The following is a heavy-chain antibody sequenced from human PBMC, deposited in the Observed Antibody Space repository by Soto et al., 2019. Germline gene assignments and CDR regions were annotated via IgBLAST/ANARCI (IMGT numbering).Heavy chain of an antibody. V-gene: IGHV3-30-3*01. CDR1: GFTFSSYA. CDR2: ISYDGSNN. J-gene: IGHJ6*02. Sequence: QVQLVESGGGVVQPGRSLRLSCAASGFTFSSYAMHWVRQAPGKGLEWVAVISYDGSNNHYADSVKGRFTISRDNSMNMLXXQMNRLRAEDTAVYYCARFGLGTIFPWSSREGMDVWGQGTTVTVSS. CDR3: ARFGLGTIFPWSSREGMDV. D-gene: IGHD3-3*01.